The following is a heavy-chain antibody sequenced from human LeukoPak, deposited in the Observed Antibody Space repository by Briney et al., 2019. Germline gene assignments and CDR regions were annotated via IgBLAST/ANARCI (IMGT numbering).Heavy chain of an antibody. J-gene: IGHJ4*02. Sequence: GASVKVSCKASGYTFTGYYMHWVRQAPRQGLEWMGWINPNSGGTNYAQKFQGRVTMTRDTSISTAYMELSRLRSDDTAVYYCAREFGSGYYYGYWGQGTLVTVSS. CDR3: AREFGSGYYYGY. CDR1: GYTFTGYY. D-gene: IGHD3-22*01. CDR2: INPNSGGT. V-gene: IGHV1-2*02.